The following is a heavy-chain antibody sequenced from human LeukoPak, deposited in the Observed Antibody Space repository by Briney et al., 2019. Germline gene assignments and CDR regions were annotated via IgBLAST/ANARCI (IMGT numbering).Heavy chain of an antibody. CDR2: IYFSGIT. CDR1: GGSISNYY. J-gene: IGHJ4*02. V-gene: IGHV4-59*01. Sequence: SETLSLTCTVSGGSISNYYWIWIRQPPGKGLEWIGYIYFSGITYYHPSLKSRVTISVDTSKNQFSLKLTSVTAADTAVYYCARARVDKVGYTSNWFFPLDYWGQGTLVTVSS. CDR3: ARARVDKVGYTSNWFFPLDY. D-gene: IGHD6-13*01.